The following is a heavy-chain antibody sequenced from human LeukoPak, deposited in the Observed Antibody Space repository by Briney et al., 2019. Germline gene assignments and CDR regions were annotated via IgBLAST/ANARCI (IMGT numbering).Heavy chain of an antibody. CDR3: ARENSSGWHANWYFDL. V-gene: IGHV4-61*02. CDR1: GGSISSGSYY. D-gene: IGHD6-19*01. Sequence: PSQTLSLTCTVSGGSISSGSYYWSWIRQPAGKGLEWIGRIYTSGSTNYNPSLKSRVTISIDTSKNQFSLKLSSVTAADTAVYYCARENSSGWHANWYFDLWGRGTLVTVSS. CDR2: IYTSGST. J-gene: IGHJ2*01.